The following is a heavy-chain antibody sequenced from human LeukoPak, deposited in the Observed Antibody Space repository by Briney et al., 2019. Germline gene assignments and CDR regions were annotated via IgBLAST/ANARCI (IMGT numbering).Heavy chain of an antibody. Sequence: SETLSLTCTVSGGSISSGDYYWSWIRQPPGKGLEWIGYIYYSGSTYCNPSLKSRVTISVDTSKNQFSLKLSSVTAADTAVYYCAGVSQMYYDFWSGYYTGGIFDYWGQGTLVTVSS. CDR3: AGVSQMYYDFWSGYYTGGIFDY. V-gene: IGHV4-30-4*01. J-gene: IGHJ4*02. D-gene: IGHD3-3*01. CDR2: IYYSGST. CDR1: GGSISSGDYY.